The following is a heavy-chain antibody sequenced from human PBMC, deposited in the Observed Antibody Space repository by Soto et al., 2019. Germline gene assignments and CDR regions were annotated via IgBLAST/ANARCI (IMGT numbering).Heavy chain of an antibody. CDR2: INHSGST. D-gene: IGHD3-3*01. V-gene: IGHV4-34*01. CDR1: GVSFTGYY. CDR3: ATSYYNFWSGYYLAYFDY. J-gene: IGHJ4*02. Sequence: SETLSLTCAVYGVSFTGYYWSWIRQPPGKGLEWIGEINHSGSTNYNPSVKSRVTISVDTYKKQFSLRLSSVTAADTAVYYCATSYYNFWSGYYLAYFDYWGQGTLVTVSS.